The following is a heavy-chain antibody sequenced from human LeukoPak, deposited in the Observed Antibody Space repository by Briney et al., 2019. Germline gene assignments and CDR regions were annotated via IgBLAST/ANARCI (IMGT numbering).Heavy chain of an antibody. D-gene: IGHD3-3*01. CDR1: GFTFGDYA. V-gene: IGHV3-11*01. CDR3: ARVYGPTDLEWLLDNNWFDP. J-gene: IGHJ5*02. Sequence: GGSLRLSCTTSGFTFGDYAMSWVRQAPGKGLEWVSYISSSGSTIYYADSVKGRFTISRDNAKNSLYLQMNSLRAEDTAVYYCARVYGPTDLEWLLDNNWFDPWGQGTLVTVSS. CDR2: ISSSGSTI.